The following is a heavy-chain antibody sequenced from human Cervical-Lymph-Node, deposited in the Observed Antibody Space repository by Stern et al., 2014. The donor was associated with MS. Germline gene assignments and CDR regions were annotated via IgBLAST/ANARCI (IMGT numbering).Heavy chain of an antibody. J-gene: IGHJ4*02. CDR2: ITPIFGYA. CDR1: GDTFNNFD. V-gene: IGHV1-69*01. CDR3: ARHQGGVAAF. D-gene: IGHD6-13*01. Sequence: VQLVESGAEVKKPGSSVKVSCKASGDTFNNFDIGWVRQVPGQRPEWLGGITPIFGYANDAQRRQDRVTFTADESTSTTYMELSRLRSEDTAIYYCARHQGGVAAFWGQGTLVTVSS.